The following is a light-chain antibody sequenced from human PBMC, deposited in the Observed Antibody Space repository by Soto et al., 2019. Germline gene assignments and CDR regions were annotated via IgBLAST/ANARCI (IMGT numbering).Light chain of an antibody. V-gene: IGLV2-14*01. CDR2: DVS. CDR1: SSDVGAYNH. CDR3: SSYTSTNTLV. J-gene: IGLJ2*01. Sequence: QSALIQPASVSGSPGQSITISCTGTSSDVGAYNHVSWYQQHPGKAPKLMIYDVSNRPSGVSNRFSGSKSGNTASLTISGLQAEDEADYHWSSYTSTNTLVFGGGTKLTVL.